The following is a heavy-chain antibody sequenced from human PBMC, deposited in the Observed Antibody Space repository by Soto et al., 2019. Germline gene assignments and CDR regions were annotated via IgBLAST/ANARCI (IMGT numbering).Heavy chain of an antibody. CDR2: INPNSGGT. Sequence: VASVKVSCKASGYTFTGYYMHWVRQAPGQGLEWMGWINPNSGGTNYAQKFQGRVTMTRDTSISTAYMELSRLRSDDTAVYYCARSASIAAPPGMDVWGQGTTVTVSS. J-gene: IGHJ6*02. CDR3: ARSASIAAPPGMDV. CDR1: GYTFTGYY. V-gene: IGHV1-2*02. D-gene: IGHD6-6*01.